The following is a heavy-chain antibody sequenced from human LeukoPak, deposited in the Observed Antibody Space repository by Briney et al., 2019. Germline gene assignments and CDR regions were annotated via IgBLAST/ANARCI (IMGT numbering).Heavy chain of an antibody. CDR1: GFTFSSYG. D-gene: IGHD5-18*01. CDR3: AKASGYSYGKYFFDS. V-gene: IGHV3-23*01. CDR2: ITSSGDAT. Sequence: PGGSLRLSCAASGFTFSSYGMHWVRQAPGKGLEWVSSITSSGDATYYADSVKGRFTISRDNSKNTVYLQMNSLRAEDTAVYYCAKASGYSYGKYFFDSWGQGALVTVSS. J-gene: IGHJ4*02.